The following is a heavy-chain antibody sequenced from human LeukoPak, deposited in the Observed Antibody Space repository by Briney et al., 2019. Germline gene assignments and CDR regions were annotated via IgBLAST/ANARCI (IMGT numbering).Heavy chain of an antibody. CDR2: IFYDGNT. CDR3: ARLGASLVWDSGSFPDY. Sequence: PSETLSLTCTVSGASFSSSGCYWGWFRQPPGKGLGWLASIFYDGNTYYNPSLQSRVLISAATSKNRSSLDLEFVTAADTAGYFCARLGASLVWDSGSFPDYWGQGTLVTVSS. CDR1: GASFSSSGCY. J-gene: IGHJ4*02. V-gene: IGHV4-39*02. D-gene: IGHD3-10*01.